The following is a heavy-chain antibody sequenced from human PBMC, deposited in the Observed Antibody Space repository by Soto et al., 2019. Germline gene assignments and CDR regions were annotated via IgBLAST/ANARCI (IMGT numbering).Heavy chain of an antibody. CDR3: ARGGSDYEGSGYYQGLF. CDR2: IVPIFGA. V-gene: IGHV1-69*12. CDR1: GGTFSNYG. Sequence: QVQLVQSGAEVKKPGSSVKVSCKSSGGTFSNYGFSWVRQAPGQGLECMGVIVPIFGAEHPQKFQWRVTITADESTNTVIMELRGLRSEDTAGYYCARGGSDYEGSGYYQGLFWGQGTTVTVSS. J-gene: IGHJ6*01. D-gene: IGHD3-22*01.